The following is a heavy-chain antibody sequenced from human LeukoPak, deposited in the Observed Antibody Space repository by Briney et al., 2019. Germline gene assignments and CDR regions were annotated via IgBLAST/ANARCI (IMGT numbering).Heavy chain of an antibody. J-gene: IGHJ3*02. Sequence: ASVKVSSKASGYSCTSYGFSWVRQAPGQGLEWLGRISAYDGGTNYEQKFQGRLTMTTETSTTTAYMELRSLRSDDTAVYYCARLARYHLLEASDIWGQGTMVTVSS. D-gene: IGHD1-14*01. CDR1: GYSCTSYG. CDR2: ISAYDGGT. CDR3: ARLARYHLLEASDI. V-gene: IGHV1-18*01.